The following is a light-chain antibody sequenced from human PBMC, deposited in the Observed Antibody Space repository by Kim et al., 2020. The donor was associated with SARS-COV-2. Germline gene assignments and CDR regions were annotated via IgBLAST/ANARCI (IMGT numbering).Light chain of an antibody. J-gene: IGKJ1*01. V-gene: IGKV3-11*01. CDR3: QQRSNWPPWT. CDR2: DAS. CDR1: QSVSSY. Sequence: SPGERATLSCRASQSVSSYVAWYQQKPGQAPRLLIYDASNRATGIPARFSGSGSGTDFTLTISSLEPEDFAVYYCQQRSNWPPWTFGQGTKVDIK.